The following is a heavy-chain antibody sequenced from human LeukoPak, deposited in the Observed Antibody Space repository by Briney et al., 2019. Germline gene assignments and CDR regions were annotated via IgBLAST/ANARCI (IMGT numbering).Heavy chain of an antibody. CDR1: GYTFTSYD. CDR3: ARETFSPPGCSSTSCPHHYYYYMDV. CDR2: MNPNSGNT. V-gene: IGHV1-8*01. D-gene: IGHD2-2*01. J-gene: IGHJ6*03. Sequence: ASVKVSCKASGYTFTSYDINWVRQATGQGLEWMGWMNPNSGNTGYAQKFQGRVTMTRNTSISTAYMELSSLRSEDTAVYYCARETFSPPGCSSTSCPHHYYYYMDVWGKGTTVTVSS.